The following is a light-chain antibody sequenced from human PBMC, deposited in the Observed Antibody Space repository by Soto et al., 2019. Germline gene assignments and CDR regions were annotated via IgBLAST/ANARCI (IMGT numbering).Light chain of an antibody. CDR1: QSVSSN. V-gene: IGKV3-15*01. J-gene: IGKJ5*01. Sequence: EIVMTQSPATLSVSTGERATLSCRASQSVSSNLAWHQQKPGQAPRILMYDASTRATGISARFSGSGSGTEFTLTISSLQSEDFAVYYCQQYHNWPITFGQGTLPEIK. CDR2: DAS. CDR3: QQYHNWPIT.